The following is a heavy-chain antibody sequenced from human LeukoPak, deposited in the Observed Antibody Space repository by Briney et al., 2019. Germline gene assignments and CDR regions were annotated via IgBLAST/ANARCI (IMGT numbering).Heavy chain of an antibody. CDR3: ARDGFGEMGYFDY. V-gene: IGHV3-33*01. CDR2: IWYDGSNK. CDR1: GFTFSSYG. Sequence: GGSLRLSCAASGFTFSSYGMHWVRQAPGKGLEWVAVIWYDGSNKYHADSVKGRFTISRDNSKNTLYLQMNSLRAEDTAVYYCARDGFGEMGYFDYWGQGTLVTVSS. D-gene: IGHD3-10*01. J-gene: IGHJ4*02.